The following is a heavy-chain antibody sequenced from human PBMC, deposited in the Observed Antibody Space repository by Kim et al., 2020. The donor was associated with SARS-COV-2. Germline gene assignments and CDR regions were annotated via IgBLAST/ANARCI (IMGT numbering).Heavy chain of an antibody. CDR1: GFTFSSYA. Sequence: GGSLRLSCAASGFTFSSYAMTWVRQAPGKGLEWVSFISSTGSIIYYADSVEGRFTISRDNANNSVSLQMNSLRDEDTAMYYCASRGYYIDFWGQGTLVTV. CDR3: ASRGYYIDF. CDR2: ISSTGSII. V-gene: IGHV3-48*02. D-gene: IGHD6-13*01. J-gene: IGHJ4*02.